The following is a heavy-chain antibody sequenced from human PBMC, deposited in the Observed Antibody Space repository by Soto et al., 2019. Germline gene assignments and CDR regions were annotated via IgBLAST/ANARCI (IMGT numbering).Heavy chain of an antibody. D-gene: IGHD1-1*01. CDR3: ARSPFPGSDAFDI. Sequence: SVKVSCKASGYTFTFRYLHWVRQAPGQALEWMGWITPFKSDTNYAQKFQDRVTITRDRSVSTAYMELSNLRSDDTAMYYCARSPFPGSDAFDIWGQGTMVTVS. V-gene: IGHV1-45*02. J-gene: IGHJ3*02. CDR2: ITPFKSDT. CDR1: GYTFTFRY.